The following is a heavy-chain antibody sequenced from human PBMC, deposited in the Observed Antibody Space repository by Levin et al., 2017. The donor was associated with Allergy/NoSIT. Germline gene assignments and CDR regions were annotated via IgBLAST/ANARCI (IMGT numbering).Heavy chain of an antibody. V-gene: IGHV4-34*01. CDR1: GGSFSGYY. D-gene: IGHD6-6*01. CDR3: ARGDSSSSNERWFDP. J-gene: IGHJ5*02. Sequence: ASETLSLTCAVYGGSFSGYYWSWIRQPPGKGLEWIGEINHSGSTNYNPSLKSRVTISVDTSKNQFSLKLSSVTAADTAVYYCARGDSSSSNERWFDPWGQGTLVTVSS. CDR2: INHSGST.